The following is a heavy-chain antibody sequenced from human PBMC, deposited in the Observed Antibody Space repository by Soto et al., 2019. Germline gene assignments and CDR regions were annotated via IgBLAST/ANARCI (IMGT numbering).Heavy chain of an antibody. V-gene: IGHV3-23*01. D-gene: IGHD2-2*01. CDR1: GFTFSSYA. CDR3: AKDSRAGPLNYYYYGMDV. J-gene: IGHJ6*02. CDR2: ISGSGGST. Sequence: PGGSLRLSCAASGFTFSSYAMSWVRQAQGKGLEWVSAISGSGGSTYYADSVKGRFTISRDNSKNTLYLQMNSLRAEDTAVYYCAKDSRAGPLNYYYYGMDVWGQGTTVTVSS.